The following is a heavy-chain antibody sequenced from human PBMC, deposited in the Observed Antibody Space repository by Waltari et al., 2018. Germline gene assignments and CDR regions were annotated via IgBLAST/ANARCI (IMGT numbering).Heavy chain of an antibody. CDR3: ARLPGYSSGWYDS. Sequence: QVQLVQSGPEVRKPGASVKVSCKASGATFIISCIDWGRQAPGQGLEWMGWSSPSNGNTNYAQKFQGRDTMTTDTSTTTAYMELTSLGPDDTAVYFCARLPGYSSGWYDSWGQGTLVTVSS. CDR1: GATFIISC. J-gene: IGHJ5*01. D-gene: IGHD6-19*01. CDR2: SSPSNGNT. V-gene: IGHV1-18*01.